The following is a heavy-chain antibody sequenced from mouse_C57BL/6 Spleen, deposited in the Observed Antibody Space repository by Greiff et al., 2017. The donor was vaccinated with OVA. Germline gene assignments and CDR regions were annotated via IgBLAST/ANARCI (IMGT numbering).Heavy chain of an antibody. D-gene: IGHD1-1*01. CDR1: GFTFSDFY. Sequence: EVQVVESGGGLVQSGRSLRLSCATSGFTFSDFYMEWVRQAPGKGLEWIAASRNKANDYTTEYSASVKGRFIVSRDTSQSILYLQMNALRAEDTAIYYCARGYYGSSLDYWGQGTTLTVSA. CDR2: SRNKANDYTT. CDR3: ARGYYGSSLDY. V-gene: IGHV7-1*01. J-gene: IGHJ2*01.